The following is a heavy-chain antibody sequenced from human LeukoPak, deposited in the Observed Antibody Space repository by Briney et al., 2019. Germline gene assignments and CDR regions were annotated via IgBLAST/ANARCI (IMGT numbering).Heavy chain of an antibody. CDR1: GFTFSSYW. CDR3: ARVGPRYYFDY. CDR2: INSDGSST. Sequence: GASLRLSCAASGFTFSSYWMHWVRQAPGKGLVWVSRINSDGSSTSYADSVKGRFTISRDNAKNTLYLQMNSLRAEDTAVYYCARVGPRYYFDYWGQGTLVTVSS. J-gene: IGHJ4*02. V-gene: IGHV3-74*01.